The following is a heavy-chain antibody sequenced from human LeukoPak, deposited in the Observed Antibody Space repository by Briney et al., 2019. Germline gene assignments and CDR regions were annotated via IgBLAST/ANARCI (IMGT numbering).Heavy chain of an antibody. CDR3: ARDYYGSGSYYSDYYGMDV. CDR2: ISAYNGNT. D-gene: IGHD3-10*01. J-gene: IGHJ6*02. Sequence: ASVTVSCKASGYTFTSYGISWVRQAPGQGLEWMGWISAYNGNTNYAQKLQGRVTMTTDTSTSTAYMELRSLRSDDTAVYYCARDYYGSGSYYSDYYGMDVWGQGTTVTVSS. CDR1: GYTFTSYG. V-gene: IGHV1-18*01.